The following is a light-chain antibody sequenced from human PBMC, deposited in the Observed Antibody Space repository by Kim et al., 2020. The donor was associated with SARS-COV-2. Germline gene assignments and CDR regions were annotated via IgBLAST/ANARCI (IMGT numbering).Light chain of an antibody. J-gene: IGKJ4*01. V-gene: IGKV3-11*01. CDR2: DAS. CDR3: QQRINWPLT. CDR1: QSLSSY. Sequence: EIVLTQSPATLSLSPGERATLSCRASQSLSSYLAWYQQKPGQAPRILIYDASNRATGIPARFSGSGSGTDFTLTISSLEPEDFAVYYCQQRINWPLTFGGGTKVDIK.